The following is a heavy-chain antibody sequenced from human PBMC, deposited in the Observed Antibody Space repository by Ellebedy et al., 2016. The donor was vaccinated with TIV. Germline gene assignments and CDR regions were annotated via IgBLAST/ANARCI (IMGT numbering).Heavy chain of an antibody. CDR3: ARHYIVVVPAAIDWFDP. J-gene: IGHJ5*02. CDR1: GGSISSSNW. Sequence: MPSETLSLTCAVSGGSISSSNWWSWVRQPPGKGLEWIGEIYHSGSTNYNPSLKSRVTISVDTSKNQFSLKLSSVTAADTAVYYCARHYIVVVPAAIDWFDPWGQGTLVTVSS. CDR2: IYHSGST. V-gene: IGHV4-4*02. D-gene: IGHD2-2*01.